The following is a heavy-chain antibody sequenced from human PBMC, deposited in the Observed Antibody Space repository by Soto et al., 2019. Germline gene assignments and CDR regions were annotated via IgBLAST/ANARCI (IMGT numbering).Heavy chain of an antibody. Sequence: QVRLVQSGAEVKKTESSVKVSCEASGTTFSNFAIGWVRQAPGQGLEWMGGIILPFGTPNYAQKFQGRVTISADESMTTVYMELRGIRSGDTAVYYCVRGPDYEGYFDYWGHGTLVTVSS. D-gene: IGHD3-22*01. J-gene: IGHJ4*01. CDR1: GTTFSNFA. CDR2: IILPFGTP. CDR3: VRGPDYEGYFDY. V-gene: IGHV1-69*12.